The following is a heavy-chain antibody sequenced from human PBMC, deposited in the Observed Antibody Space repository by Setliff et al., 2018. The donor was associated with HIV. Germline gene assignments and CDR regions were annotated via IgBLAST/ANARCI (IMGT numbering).Heavy chain of an antibody. D-gene: IGHD1-7*01. Sequence: SETLSLTCTVSAGSIRSSTYYWSWIRQPPGKGLEWIGEINHSGSTNYNPSLKSRVTISVDTSKNQFSLKLSSVTAADTAVYYCARDRYTWNYGKNYMDVWGKGTTVTVSS. CDR3: ARDRYTWNYGKNYMDV. J-gene: IGHJ6*03. CDR2: INHSGST. CDR1: AGSIRSSTYY. V-gene: IGHV4-39*07.